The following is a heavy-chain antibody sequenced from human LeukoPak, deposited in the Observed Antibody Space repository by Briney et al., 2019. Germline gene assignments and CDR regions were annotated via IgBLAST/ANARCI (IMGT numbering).Heavy chain of an antibody. J-gene: IGHJ4*01. D-gene: IGHD5-18*01. Sequence: ASVKVSCKASGYTLTVYYIHWVRQAPGQGLEWMGRINPNSGDTNFAQKFQGRVTMTRDTSISTAYMDLSGLSPDDTAVYYCAREGSGYTYGRGSYFDYWGHGILVTVSS. CDR3: AREGSGYTYGRGSYFDY. V-gene: IGHV1-2*06. CDR2: INPNSGDT. CDR1: GYTLTVYY.